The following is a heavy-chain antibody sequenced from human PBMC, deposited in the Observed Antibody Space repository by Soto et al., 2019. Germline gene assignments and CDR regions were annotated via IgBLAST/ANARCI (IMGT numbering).Heavy chain of an antibody. J-gene: IGHJ4*02. CDR1: GGTFSSYA. Sequence: GASVKVSCKASGGTFSSYAISWVRQAPGQGLEWMGGIIPIFGTANYAQKFQGRVTITADESTSTAYMELSSLRSEDTAVYYCARDHYYDSSGTLDYWGQGTLVTVSS. CDR2: IIPIFGTA. CDR3: ARDHYYDSSGTLDY. D-gene: IGHD3-22*01. V-gene: IGHV1-69*13.